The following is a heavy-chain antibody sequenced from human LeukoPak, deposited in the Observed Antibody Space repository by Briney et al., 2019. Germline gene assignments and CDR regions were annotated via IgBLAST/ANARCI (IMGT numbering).Heavy chain of an antibody. CDR1: GFTFSSYV. CDR3: AKDGYDYDSSYSYFDY. V-gene: IGHV3-23*01. CDR2: ISGSGGTT. J-gene: IGHJ4*02. D-gene: IGHD3-22*01. Sequence: PGGSLRLSCAVSGFTFSSYVMTWVRQAPGKRLEWVSAISGSGGTTYHADSVKGRFTISRDNSKNTLYLQMNTLRAEDTAVYYCAKDGYDYDSSYSYFDYWGQGTLVTVSS.